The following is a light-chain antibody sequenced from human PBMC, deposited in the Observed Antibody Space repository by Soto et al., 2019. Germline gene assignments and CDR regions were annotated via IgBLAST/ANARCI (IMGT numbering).Light chain of an antibody. CDR1: QSVSSN. J-gene: IGKJ2*01. Sequence: EIVMTQSPATLSVSPGERATLSCRASQSVSSNLAWYQQKPGQAPRLLIYGASTRATGIPARLSGSGSGTEFTLTISSLQSEDFAVYYCQQYNNWPPMYTFGQWTKLEIK. CDR2: GAS. V-gene: IGKV3-15*01. CDR3: QQYNNWPPMYT.